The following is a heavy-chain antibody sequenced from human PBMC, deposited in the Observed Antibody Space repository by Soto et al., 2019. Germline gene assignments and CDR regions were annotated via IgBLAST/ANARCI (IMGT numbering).Heavy chain of an antibody. J-gene: IGHJ6*02. D-gene: IGHD5-12*01. CDR3: ASIQGGYSGYDPSSYYYYYGMDV. Sequence: GGSLRLSCAASGFNFSSYAMHWVRQAPGKGLEWVAVISYDGSNKYYADSVKGRFTISRDNSKNTLYLQMNSLRAEDTAVYYCASIQGGYSGYDPSSYYYYYGMDVWGQGTTVTVSS. V-gene: IGHV3-30-3*01. CDR2: ISYDGSNK. CDR1: GFNFSSYA.